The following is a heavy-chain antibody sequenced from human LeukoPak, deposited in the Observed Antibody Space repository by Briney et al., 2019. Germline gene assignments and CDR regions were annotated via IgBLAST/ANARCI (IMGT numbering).Heavy chain of an antibody. CDR2: ISSSSSTI. Sequence: GGSLRLSCAASRFTFSSCSMNWVRQAPGKGLEWVSYISSSSSTIYYADSVKGRFTISRDNAKNSLYLQMNSLRAEDTAVYYCARAQYNWNVAPLWKWGQGTLVTVSS. CDR3: ARAQYNWNVAPLWK. V-gene: IGHV3-48*01. CDR1: RFTFSSCS. D-gene: IGHD1-20*01. J-gene: IGHJ4*02.